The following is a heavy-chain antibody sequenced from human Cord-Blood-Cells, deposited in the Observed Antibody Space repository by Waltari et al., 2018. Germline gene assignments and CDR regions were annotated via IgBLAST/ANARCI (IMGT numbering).Heavy chain of an antibody. Sequence: QVQLVQSGAEVKKPGSSVKVPCKASGGTFSSYAISWLRQAPGQELEWMGGIIPIFGTANYAQKFQGRVTITADESTSTAYMVLSSLRSEDTAVYYCARDPDYGSGSDYWGQGTLVTVSS. J-gene: IGHJ4*02. CDR2: IIPIFGTA. D-gene: IGHD3-10*01. CDR1: GGTFSSYA. V-gene: IGHV1-69*01. CDR3: ARDPDYGSGSDY.